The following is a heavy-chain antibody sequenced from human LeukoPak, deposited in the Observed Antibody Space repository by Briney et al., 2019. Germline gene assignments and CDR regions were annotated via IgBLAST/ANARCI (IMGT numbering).Heavy chain of an antibody. CDR2: ISSSGSTI. V-gene: IGHV3-11*01. Sequence: PGGSPRLSCAASGFTFSDYYMSWIRQAPGKGLEWVSYISSSGSTIYYADSVKGRFTISRDNAKNSLYLQMNSLRAEDTAVYYCAREPDDYYDFWSGYYTQTPYYFDYWGQGTLVTVSS. D-gene: IGHD3-3*01. CDR1: GFTFSDYY. CDR3: AREPDDYYDFWSGYYTQTPYYFDY. J-gene: IGHJ4*02.